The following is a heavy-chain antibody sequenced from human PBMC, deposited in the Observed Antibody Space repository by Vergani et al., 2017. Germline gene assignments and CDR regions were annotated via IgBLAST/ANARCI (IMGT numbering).Heavy chain of an antibody. CDR3: ARRVVVID. Sequence: EVQLVESGGGLIQPGGSLRLSCAASGFTVSSNSMSWVRQAPGKGLEWVSVIYSGGSTYDADPVKGRFTISRDNSKNTRYIQMNSLRAEGTAVYYCARRVVVIDWGQGTLVTVSS. J-gene: IGHJ4*02. CDR1: GFTVSSNS. V-gene: IGHV3-53*01. D-gene: IGHD2-21*01. CDR2: IYSGGST.